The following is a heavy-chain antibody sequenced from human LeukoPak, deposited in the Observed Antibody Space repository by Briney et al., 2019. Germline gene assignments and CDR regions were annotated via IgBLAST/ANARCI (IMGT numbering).Heavy chain of an antibody. Sequence: GGSLRLSCAASGFTFSSYSMNWVRQAPGKGLEWVSCISSSSSTIYYADSVKGRFTISRDNAKNSLYLQMNSLRDEDTAVYYCARDYFEGWEVAYYYGMDVWGQGTTVTVSS. V-gene: IGHV3-48*02. D-gene: IGHD1-26*01. CDR1: GFTFSSYS. J-gene: IGHJ6*02. CDR3: ARDYFEGWEVAYYYGMDV. CDR2: ISSSSSTI.